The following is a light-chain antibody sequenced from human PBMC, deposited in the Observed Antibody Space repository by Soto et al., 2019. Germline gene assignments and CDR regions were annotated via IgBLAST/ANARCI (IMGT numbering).Light chain of an antibody. J-gene: IGKJ1*01. CDR1: QSIRSTW. CDR3: QQYAAHSPWT. V-gene: IGKV1-5*03. CDR2: KGS. Sequence: DVQMTQSPSTLSASVGDKVTITCRASQSIRSTWLAWFQQRPGKAPNVLIYKGSTLASGVSSRFSGSGSWTEFTLTICSMQPDDFATYFCQQYAAHSPWTFGQGTRVE.